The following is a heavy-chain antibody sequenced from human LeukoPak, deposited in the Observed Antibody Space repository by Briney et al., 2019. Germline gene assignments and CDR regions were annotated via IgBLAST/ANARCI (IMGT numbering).Heavy chain of an antibody. V-gene: IGHV3-21*01. J-gene: IGHJ4*02. CDR2: IDYDSSHI. CDR1: GFTFSNSA. Sequence: PGGSLRLSCAASGFTFSNSAMNWVRQVPGKGLEWVSSIDYDSSHIYYAASVGGRFTISRDNARNSVYLQMNSLRVEDTAVYYCARDPLRYLRVGHYWGQGTLVAVSS. D-gene: IGHD3-9*01. CDR3: ARDPLRYLRVGHY.